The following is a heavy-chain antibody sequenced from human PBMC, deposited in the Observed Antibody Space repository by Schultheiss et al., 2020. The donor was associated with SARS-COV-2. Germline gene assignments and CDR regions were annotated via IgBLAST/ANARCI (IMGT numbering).Heavy chain of an antibody. D-gene: IGHD2-15*01. J-gene: IGHJ4*02. CDR3: ARRGGSTDRTFYFDY. CDR1: GGSISSSSYY. V-gene: IGHV4-39*01. Sequence: SETLSLTCTVSGGSISSSSYYWGWIRQPPGKGLEWIGSIYYSGSTFYNPSLKSRVTISVDTSRNQFSLKLTSVIAADTAVYYCARRGGSTDRTFYFDYWGQGTLVTVSS. CDR2: IYYSGST.